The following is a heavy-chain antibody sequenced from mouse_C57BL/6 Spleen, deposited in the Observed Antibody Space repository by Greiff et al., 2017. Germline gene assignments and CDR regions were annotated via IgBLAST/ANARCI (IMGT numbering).Heavy chain of an antibody. CDR2: INPSSGYT. V-gene: IGHV1-4*01. CDR3: ARQGTGPAWCAY. J-gene: IGHJ3*01. CDR1: GYTFTSYT. D-gene: IGHD4-1*01. Sequence: VQLQQSGAELARPGASVKMSCKASGYTFTSYTMHWVQQRPGQGLEWIGYINPSSGYTKYNQKFKDKATLTADKSSSTAYMQLSSLTSEDSAVDDCARQGTGPAWCAYWGQGTLVTVSA.